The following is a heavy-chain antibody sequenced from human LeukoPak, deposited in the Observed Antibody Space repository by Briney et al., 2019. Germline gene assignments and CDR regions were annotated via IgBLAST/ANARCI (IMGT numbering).Heavy chain of an antibody. CDR1: GFTFSSYW. V-gene: IGHV3-7*01. D-gene: IGHD6-13*01. CDR3: ARRSSIAAAPWYYYYYRDV. Sequence: GGSLRLSCAASGFTFSSYWMSWVRQAPGKGLEWVANIKQDGSEKYYVDSVKGRFTISRDNAKNSLYLQMNSLRAEDTAVYYCARRSSIAAAPWYYYYYRDVWGKGTTVTVSS. CDR2: IKQDGSEK. J-gene: IGHJ6*03.